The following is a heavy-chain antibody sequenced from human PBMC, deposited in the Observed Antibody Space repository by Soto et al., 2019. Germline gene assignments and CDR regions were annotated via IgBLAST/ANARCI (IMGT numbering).Heavy chain of an antibody. CDR3: ARDLWVEPELYYYGMDV. D-gene: IGHD1-1*01. V-gene: IGHV4-30-4*01. CDR2: ISNSGST. CDR1: GGSVTSDEDY. J-gene: IGHJ6*02. Sequence: SETLSLTCTVSGGSVTSDEDYWTWIRQSPGKGLEWIGYISNSGSTGYNPSLKSRLTISVDTSKNHFSLRLTSVTAADTAVYYCARDLWVEPELYYYGMDVWGQGTTVTVS.